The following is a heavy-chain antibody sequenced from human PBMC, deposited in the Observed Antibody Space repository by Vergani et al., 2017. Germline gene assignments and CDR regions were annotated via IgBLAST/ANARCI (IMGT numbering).Heavy chain of an antibody. V-gene: IGHV3-15*01. CDR2: IKSKTDGGTT. D-gene: IGHD3-3*01. Sequence: EVQLVESGGGLVKPGGSLRLSCAASGFTFSNAWMSWVRQAPGKGLEWVGRIKSKTDGGTTDYAAPVKGRFTISRDDSKNTLYLQMNSLKTEDTAVYYCARVTHPHVRFLEWLSDDAFDIWGQGTMVTVSS. J-gene: IGHJ3*02. CDR1: GFTFSNAW. CDR3: ARVTHPHVRFLEWLSDDAFDI.